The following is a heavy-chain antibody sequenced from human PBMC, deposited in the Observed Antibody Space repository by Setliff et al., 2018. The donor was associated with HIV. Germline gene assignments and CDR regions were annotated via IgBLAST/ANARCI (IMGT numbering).Heavy chain of an antibody. D-gene: IGHD3-22*01. Sequence: PSETLSLTCAVYVGSFSGHYWIWIRQPPGKGLEWIGETNPSESTKYNPTLKSRVTISVDTSKNQFSLELTSVTAADTAVFYCVRVSSSGYYGEGAFDIWGQGTVVTVSS. J-gene: IGHJ3*02. CDR2: TNPSEST. CDR3: VRVSSSGYYGEGAFDI. CDR1: VGSFSGHY. V-gene: IGHV4-34*01.